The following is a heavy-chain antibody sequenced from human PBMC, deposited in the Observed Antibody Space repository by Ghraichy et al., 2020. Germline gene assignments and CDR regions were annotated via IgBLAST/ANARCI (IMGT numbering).Heavy chain of an antibody. CDR1: GFTFSSYG. J-gene: IGHJ4*02. Sequence: GGSLRLSCAASGFTFSSYGMHWVRQAPGKGLEWVAVISYDGSNKYYADSVKGRFTISRDNSKNTLYLQMNSLRAEDTAVYYCAKWAGGYSYGIGEVNWGQGTLVTVSS. CDR2: ISYDGSNK. D-gene: IGHD5-18*01. V-gene: IGHV3-30*18. CDR3: AKWAGGYSYGIGEVN.